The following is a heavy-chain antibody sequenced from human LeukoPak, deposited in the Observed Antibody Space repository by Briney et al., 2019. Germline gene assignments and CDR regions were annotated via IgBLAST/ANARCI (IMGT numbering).Heavy chain of an antibody. CDR1: GGSISSYY. CDR3: ARGLAVAGRYDY. CDR2: IYYSGST. J-gene: IGHJ4*02. D-gene: IGHD6-19*01. V-gene: IGHV4-39*01. Sequence: SETLSLTCTVSGGSISSYYWGWIRQPPGKGLEWIGSIYYSGSTFYNPSLKSRLTISIDTSKNQFSLKLSSVTAADTAVYYCARGLAVAGRYDYWGQGTLVTVSS.